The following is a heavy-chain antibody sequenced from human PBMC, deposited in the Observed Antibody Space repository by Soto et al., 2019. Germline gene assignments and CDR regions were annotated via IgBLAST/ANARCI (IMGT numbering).Heavy chain of an antibody. D-gene: IGHD3-10*01. J-gene: IGHJ4*02. V-gene: IGHV1-69*08. CDR3: ARDGYYYGSGSDYFDS. Sequence: QVQLVQSGAEVKKPGSSVKVSCKASGGTFSSYTISWVRQAPGQGLEWMGMIIPILGLATYAQKFQDRVTITAYKSTSTAYMELSSLRSEDTAVYYCARDGYYYGSGSDYFDSWGQGTLVTVSS. CDR2: IIPILGLA. CDR1: GGTFSSYT.